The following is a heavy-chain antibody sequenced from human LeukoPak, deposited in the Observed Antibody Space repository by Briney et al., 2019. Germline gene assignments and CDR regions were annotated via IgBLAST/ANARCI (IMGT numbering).Heavy chain of an antibody. CDR3: ARMEGYSGYAGDY. D-gene: IGHD5-12*01. V-gene: IGHV3-21*01. CDR1: GFTFSSYS. Sequence: GGSLRLSCAASGFTFSSYSMNWVRQAPGKGLEWVSSISSSSSYIYCADSVKGRFTISRDNAKNSLYLQMNSLRAEDTAVYYCARMEGYSGYAGDYWGQGTLVTVSS. J-gene: IGHJ4*02. CDR2: ISSSSSYI.